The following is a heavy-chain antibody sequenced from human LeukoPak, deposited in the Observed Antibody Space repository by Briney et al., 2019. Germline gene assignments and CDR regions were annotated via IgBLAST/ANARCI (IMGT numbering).Heavy chain of an antibody. CDR2: ISGDGGTT. J-gene: IGHJ5*01. V-gene: IGHV3-43*02. D-gene: IGHD1-1*01. CDR1: GFTFDDYS. CDR3: AKHNWNYDS. Sequence: GGSLSLSCAASGFTFDDYSMHWVRQPPAKGLAWVSLISGDGGTTFYPASVKGRFTISRNNSKNSLYLQMSSLRTEDTALYYCAKHNWNYDSWGQGTLVTVSS.